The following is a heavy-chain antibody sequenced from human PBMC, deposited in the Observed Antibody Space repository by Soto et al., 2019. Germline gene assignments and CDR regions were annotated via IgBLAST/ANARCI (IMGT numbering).Heavy chain of an antibody. Sequence: SETLFLTCTVSGGSISSYYWSWIRQPPGKGLEWIGYIYYSGSTNYNPSLKSRVTISVDTSKNQFSLKLSSVTAADTAVYYCARDDSMDVWGQGTTVTVSS. V-gene: IGHV4-59*01. CDR1: GGSISSYY. CDR3: ARDDSMDV. J-gene: IGHJ6*02. CDR2: IYYSGST.